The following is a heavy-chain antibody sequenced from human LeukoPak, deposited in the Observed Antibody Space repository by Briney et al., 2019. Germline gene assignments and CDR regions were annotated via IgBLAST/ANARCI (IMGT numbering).Heavy chain of an antibody. CDR2: ISYDGSNK. Sequence: GGSLRLSCAASGFTLSTYGMHRVRQSPGKGLEWVTVISYDGSNKYYADSVKGRFTISRDNSKNTLYLEMNSLRTEDTAVYFCAKEHMVRGVIFWFDPWGQGTPVTVSS. V-gene: IGHV3-30*18. D-gene: IGHD3-10*01. J-gene: IGHJ5*02. CDR3: AKEHMVRGVIFWFDP. CDR1: GFTLSTYG.